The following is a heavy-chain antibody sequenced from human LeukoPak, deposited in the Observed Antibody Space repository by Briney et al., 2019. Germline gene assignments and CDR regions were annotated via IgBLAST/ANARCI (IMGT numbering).Heavy chain of an antibody. CDR1: GGSFSGYY. CDR2: INHSGST. J-gene: IGHJ4*02. D-gene: IGHD5-18*01. V-gene: IGHV4-34*01. Sequence: SETLSLTCAVYGGSFSGYYWSWIRQPPGKGLEWIGEINHSGSTNYNPSLKSRVTTSVDTSKNQFSLKLSSVTAADTAVYYCARGLRYSYGYGYYFDYWGQGTLVTVSS. CDR3: ARGLRYSYGYGYYFDY.